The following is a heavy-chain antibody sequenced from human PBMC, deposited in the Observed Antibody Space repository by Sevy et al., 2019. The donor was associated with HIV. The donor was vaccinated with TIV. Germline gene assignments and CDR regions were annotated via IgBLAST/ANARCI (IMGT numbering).Heavy chain of an antibody. J-gene: IGHJ4*02. CDR3: AKDILGPAAVGGGFDY. CDR2: ISWDGGST. V-gene: IGHV3-43*01. D-gene: IGHD2-2*01. CDR1: GFTFDDYT. Sequence: GESLKISCAASGFTFDDYTMHWVRQAPGKGLEWVSLISWDGGSTYYADSVKGRFTISRDNSKNSLYLQMNSLRTEDTALYYCAKDILGPAAVGGGFDYWGQGTLVTVSS.